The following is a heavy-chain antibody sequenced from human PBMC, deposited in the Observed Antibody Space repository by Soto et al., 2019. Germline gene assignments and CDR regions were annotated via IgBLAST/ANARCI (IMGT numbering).Heavy chain of an antibody. CDR3: ASSGSSWYGLDY. Sequence: QVQLQESGPGLVRPSQTLSLTCTVSGGSISSGGYYWSWIRQHPGKGLEWIGYIYYSGSTYYNPSLESRVPISVDTSKNQFSLKVTSVTAADTAVYYCASSGSSWYGLDYWGQGTLVTVSS. J-gene: IGHJ4*02. V-gene: IGHV4-31*03. CDR1: GGSISSGGYY. CDR2: IYYSGST. D-gene: IGHD6-13*01.